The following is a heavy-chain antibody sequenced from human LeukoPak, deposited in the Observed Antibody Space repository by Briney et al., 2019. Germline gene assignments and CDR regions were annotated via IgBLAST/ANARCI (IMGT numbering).Heavy chain of an antibody. J-gene: IGHJ6*03. CDR3: ARVNYGSGSYYYYYYMDV. Sequence: GASVKVSCKSSGYTFTGYNIDWVRQAPGQGLEWMGWINPNSGGTNYAQKFQGRVTMTRDTSISTAYMELSRLRSDDTAVYYCARVNYGSGSYYYYYYMDVWGKGTTVTVSS. CDR2: INPNSGGT. V-gene: IGHV1-2*02. CDR1: GYTFTGYN. D-gene: IGHD3-10*01.